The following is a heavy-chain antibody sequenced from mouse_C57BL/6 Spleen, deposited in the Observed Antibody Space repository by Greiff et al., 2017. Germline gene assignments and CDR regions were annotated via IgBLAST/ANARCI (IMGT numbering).Heavy chain of an antibody. CDR2: INPNYGTT. CDR1: GYSFTDYN. V-gene: IGHV1-39*01. J-gene: IGHJ1*03. CDR3: ARSGDYGSSYAGYFDV. D-gene: IGHD1-1*01. Sequence: VQLQQSGPELVKPGASVKISCKASGYSFTDYNMNWVKQSNGKSLEWIGVINPNYGTTSYNQKFKGKATLTVDQSSSTAYMQLNSLTSEDSAVYYCARSGDYGSSYAGYFDVWGTGTTVTVSS.